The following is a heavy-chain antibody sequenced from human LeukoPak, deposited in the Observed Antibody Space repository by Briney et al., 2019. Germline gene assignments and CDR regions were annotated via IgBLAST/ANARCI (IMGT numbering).Heavy chain of an antibody. CDR3: AKDGGGTIFGMAIILHYMDV. D-gene: IGHD3-3*01. V-gene: IGHV3-23*01. J-gene: IGHJ6*03. CDR2: ISGSGGST. CDR1: GLTFSDYA. Sequence: PGGSLRLSCAASGLTFSDYAMNWVRQAPGKGLEWVSTISGSGGSTYYADSVKGRFTISRDNSNNTLSLQMNSLRAEDTAVYYCAKDGGGTIFGMAIILHYMDVWGKGTTVTVSS.